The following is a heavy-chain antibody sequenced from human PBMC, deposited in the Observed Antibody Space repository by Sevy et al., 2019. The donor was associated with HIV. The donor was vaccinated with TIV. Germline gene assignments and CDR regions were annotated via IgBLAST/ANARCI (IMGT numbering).Heavy chain of an antibody. Sequence: GGSLRLSCAASGFTFSSYWMHWVRQAPGKGLVWVSLINSDGSSTNYADSVKGRFTISRDNAKNTLYLQMNSLRVEDTAVYFCARVGLGYDTSGVDYWGQGTLVTVSS. J-gene: IGHJ4*02. CDR1: GFTFSSYW. D-gene: IGHD3-22*01. CDR2: INSDGSST. V-gene: IGHV3-74*01. CDR3: ARVGLGYDTSGVDY.